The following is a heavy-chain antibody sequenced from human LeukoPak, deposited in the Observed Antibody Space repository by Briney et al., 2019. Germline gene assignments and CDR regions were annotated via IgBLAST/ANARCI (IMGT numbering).Heavy chain of an antibody. CDR3: GRYGGNAGAY. V-gene: IGHV4-39*01. J-gene: IGHJ4*02. CDR1: GDSISSGPYF. D-gene: IGHD5-12*01. CDR2: MYYSGST. Sequence: SETLSLTCTASGDSISSGPYFWGWIRQPPGKGLEWIGSMYYSGSTYYKPSLKSRVTISVDMSKNQLSLKVNSMTAADTAVYYCGRYGGNAGAYWGQGTLVTVSS.